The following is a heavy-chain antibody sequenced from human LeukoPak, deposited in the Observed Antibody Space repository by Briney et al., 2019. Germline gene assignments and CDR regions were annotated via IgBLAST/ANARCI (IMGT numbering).Heavy chain of an antibody. Sequence: SETLSLTCTVSGGSISSYYWSWIRQPAGKGLEWIGRIYTSGSTNYNPSLKSRVTMSVGTSKNQFSLKLSSVTAADTAVYYCARGLYYDFWSGYNDAFDIWGQGTMVTVSS. D-gene: IGHD3-3*01. J-gene: IGHJ3*02. CDR3: ARGLYYDFWSGYNDAFDI. CDR2: IYTSGST. CDR1: GGSISSYY. V-gene: IGHV4-4*07.